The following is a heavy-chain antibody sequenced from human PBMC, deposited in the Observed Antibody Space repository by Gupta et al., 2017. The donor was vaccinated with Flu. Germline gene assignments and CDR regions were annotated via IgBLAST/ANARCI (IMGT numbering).Heavy chain of an antibody. CDR2: ISYDGSNK. CDR1: GFTFSSYG. Sequence: GVQPGRSLRLSCAASGFTFSSYGMHWVRQAPGKGLEWVAVISYDGSNKYYADSVKGRFTISRDNSKNTLYLQMNSLRAEDTAVYYCATWPHPLAYCGGDCYSGLVYWGQGTLVTVSS. V-gene: IGHV3-30*03. CDR3: ATWPHPLAYCGGDCYSGLVY. D-gene: IGHD2-21*02. J-gene: IGHJ4*02.